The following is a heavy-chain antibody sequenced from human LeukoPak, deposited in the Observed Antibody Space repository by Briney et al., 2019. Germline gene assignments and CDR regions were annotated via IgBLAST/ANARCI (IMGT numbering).Heavy chain of an antibody. Sequence: PSETLSLTCTVSGGSVSSSYWSWIRQPPGKGLEWIGYIYFSGSTNYNPSLKSRVAISVDTSNNQFSLKLSSVTTADTAVYYSAHDSGGYYGHGGYMDVWGKGTTVTVSS. CDR2: IYFSGST. V-gene: IGHV4-59*02. J-gene: IGHJ6*03. D-gene: IGHD3-22*01. CDR1: GGSVSSSY. CDR3: AHDSGGYYGHGGYMDV.